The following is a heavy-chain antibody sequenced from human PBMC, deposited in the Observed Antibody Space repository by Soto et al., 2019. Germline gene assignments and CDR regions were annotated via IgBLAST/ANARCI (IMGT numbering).Heavy chain of an antibody. J-gene: IGHJ6*02. D-gene: IGHD3-10*01. CDR1: GGTFSSYA. Sequence: QVQLVQSGAEVKKPGSSVKVSCKASGGTFSSYAISWVRQAPGQGLEWMGGIIPIFGTADYAQKFQGRVTTTADESTSTDYMELSSRRSEDTAVYYCASSRANTYYYGMDVWGQGTTVTVSS. CDR2: IIPIFGTA. V-gene: IGHV1-69*12. CDR3: ASSRANTYYYGMDV.